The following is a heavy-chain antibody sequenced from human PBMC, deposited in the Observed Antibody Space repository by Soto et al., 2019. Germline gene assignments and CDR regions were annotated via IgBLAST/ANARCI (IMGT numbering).Heavy chain of an antibody. D-gene: IGHD3-3*01. CDR1: VYSFISYW. J-gene: IGHJ6*02. CDR3: ARQINGFGVTYGMDV. V-gene: IGHV5-51*01. CDR2: IYPGDSDT. Sequence: PGEFLKNSCKGAVYSFISYWIGWVSQMPGKGLEWMGIIYPGDSDTRYSPSFQGQVTISADKSISTAYLQWSSLKASDTAMYYCARQINGFGVTYGMDVWGQGTTVTVSS.